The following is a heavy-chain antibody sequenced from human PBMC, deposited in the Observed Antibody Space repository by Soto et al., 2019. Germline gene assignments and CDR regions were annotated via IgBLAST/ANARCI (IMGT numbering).Heavy chain of an antibody. CDR2: IIPIFGTA. CDR3: ARSVDTAMASLYYYYYGMDV. V-gene: IGHV1-69*13. CDR1: GGTFSIYA. Sequence: SVKVSCKASGGTFSIYAISWVRQAPGQGQEWMGGIIPIFGTANYAQKFQGRVTITADESTSTAYMELSSLRSEDTAVYYCARSVDTAMASLYYYYYGMDVWGQGTTVTVSS. J-gene: IGHJ6*02. D-gene: IGHD5-18*01.